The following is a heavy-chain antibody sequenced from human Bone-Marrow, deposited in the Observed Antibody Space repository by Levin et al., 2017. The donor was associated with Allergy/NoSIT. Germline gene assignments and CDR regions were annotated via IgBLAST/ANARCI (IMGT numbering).Heavy chain of an antibody. D-gene: IGHD4-11*01. V-gene: IGHV3-33*01. Sequence: PGESLKISCTTSGFTFSSYGMHWVRQAPGKGLEWVAVIWYDGTNTYYADSVRGRFTISRDNSRNTLYLQMDSLRVEDTALYYCSRQGSNERSYYKDGSWFDPWGQGTLVTVSS. CDR2: IWYDGTNT. J-gene: IGHJ5*02. CDR3: SRQGSNERSYYKDGSWFDP. CDR1: GFTFSSYG.